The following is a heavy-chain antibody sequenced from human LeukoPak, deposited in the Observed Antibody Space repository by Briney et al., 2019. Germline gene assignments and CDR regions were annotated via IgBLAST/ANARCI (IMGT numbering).Heavy chain of an antibody. V-gene: IGHV3-23*01. CDR2: ITSSGGST. CDR1: QFIFSTYA. Sequence: GGSLRLSCAASQFIFSTYAMSWVRQPPGKGLEWVSGITSSGGSTSYAASVKGRFHISRDNSKNTLYLQMSSLRAEDTAVYYCAIDGTPYYFDSSGLSGYWGQGTLVTVSS. J-gene: IGHJ4*02. CDR3: AIDGTPYYFDSSGLSGY. D-gene: IGHD3-22*01.